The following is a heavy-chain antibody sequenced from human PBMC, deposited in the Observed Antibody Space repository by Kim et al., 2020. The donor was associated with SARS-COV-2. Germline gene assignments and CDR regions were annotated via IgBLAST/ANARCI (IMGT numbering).Heavy chain of an antibody. CDR2: ISYDGSNK. V-gene: IGHV3-30*18. Sequence: GGSLRLSCAASGFTFSSYGMHWVRQAPGKGLEWVAVISYDGSNKYYADSVKGRFTISRDNSKNTLYLQMNSLRAEDTAVYYCAKAPGTQQLLGDWFDPWGQGTLVTVSS. CDR1: GFTFSSYG. CDR3: AKAPGTQQLLGDWFDP. D-gene: IGHD6-13*01. J-gene: IGHJ5*02.